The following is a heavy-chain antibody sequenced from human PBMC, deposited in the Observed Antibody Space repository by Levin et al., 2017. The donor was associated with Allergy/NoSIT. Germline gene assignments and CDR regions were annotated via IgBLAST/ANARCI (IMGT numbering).Heavy chain of an antibody. Sequence: GGSLRLSCAASGFIFSSYGMTWVRQAPGKGLEWVSYISGSGSPTYYADSVRGRFTISRDNAKNSLYLQMNSLRAEDAAVYYCARGVVEDWCQGTLVTVSS. V-gene: IGHV3-48*03. CDR3: ARGVVED. CDR2: ISGSGSPT. J-gene: IGHJ4*02. CDR1: GFIFSSYG. D-gene: IGHD2-15*01.